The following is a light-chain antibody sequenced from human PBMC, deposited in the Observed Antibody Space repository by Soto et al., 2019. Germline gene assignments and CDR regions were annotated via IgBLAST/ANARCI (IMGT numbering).Light chain of an antibody. J-gene: IGKJ1*01. V-gene: IGKV3-20*01. CDR2: GAS. CDR3: HHYGSSPRT. Sequence: EIVLTQSPGTLSLSPGERATLSCRASQSVTSSYLAWYQQKPGQAPRLLIFGASSRATGIPDRFSVSGSGTDFTFTISSLEPEAFAVYYCHHYGSSPRTFGKGTKVEVQ. CDR1: QSVTSSY.